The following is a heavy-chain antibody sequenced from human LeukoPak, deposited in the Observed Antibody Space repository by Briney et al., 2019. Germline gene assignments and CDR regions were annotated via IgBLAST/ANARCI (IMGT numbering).Heavy chain of an antibody. CDR3: ARGPFDSSGR. CDR1: GGSFSGYY. V-gene: IGHV4-34*01. Sequence: SETLSLTCAVYGGSFSGYYWSWIRQPPGKGLEWIGEINHSGSTNYNPSLKSRVTISVDTSKNQFSLKLSSVTAADTAVYYCARGPFDSSGRWGQGTLVTVSS. CDR2: INHSGST. J-gene: IGHJ4*02. D-gene: IGHD3-22*01.